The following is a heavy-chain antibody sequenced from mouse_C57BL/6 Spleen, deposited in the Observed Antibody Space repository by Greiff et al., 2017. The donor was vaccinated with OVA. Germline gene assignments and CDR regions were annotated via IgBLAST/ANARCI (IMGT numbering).Heavy chain of an antibody. CDR3: TRSQYYFDY. V-gene: IGHV14-4*01. CDR2: IDPENGDT. CDR1: GFNIKDDY. J-gene: IGHJ2*01. Sequence: EVKLQQSGAELVRPGASVKLSCTASGFNIKDDYMHWVKQRPEQGLEWIGWIDPENGDTEYASKFQGKATITADTSSNTAYLQLSSLTSEDTAVYYCTRSQYYFDYWGQGTTLTVSS.